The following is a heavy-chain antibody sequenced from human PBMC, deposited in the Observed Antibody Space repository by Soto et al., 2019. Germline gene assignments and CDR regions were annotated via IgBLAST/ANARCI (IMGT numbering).Heavy chain of an antibody. J-gene: IGHJ4*02. CDR3: AREGSYSAYNFAHGIQLWSFDF. CDR2: IFSSGST. V-gene: IGHV4-4*07. Sequence: SETLSLTCTVSGGSINTFYWSWVRQPAGKGLEWIGRIFSSGSTSFNPSLESRVAMSVDTSKNHFSLNLSSVTAADMAVYYCAREGSYSAYNFAHGIQLWSFDFWGQGALVAASS. D-gene: IGHD5-12*01. CDR1: GGSINTFY.